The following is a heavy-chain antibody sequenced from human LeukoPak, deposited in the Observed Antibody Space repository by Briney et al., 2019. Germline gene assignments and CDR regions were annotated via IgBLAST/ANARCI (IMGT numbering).Heavy chain of an antibody. CDR1: GGSISSYY. CDR2: IYYSGST. V-gene: IGHV4-59*01. Sequence: SETLSLTCTVSGGSISSYYWSWIRQPPGKGLEWIGYIYYSGSTNYNPSLKSRVTIPVDTSKNQFSLKLSSVTAADTAVYYCARVGYYGSGSYFDYWGQGTLVTVSS. CDR3: ARVGYYGSGSYFDY. J-gene: IGHJ4*02. D-gene: IGHD3-10*01.